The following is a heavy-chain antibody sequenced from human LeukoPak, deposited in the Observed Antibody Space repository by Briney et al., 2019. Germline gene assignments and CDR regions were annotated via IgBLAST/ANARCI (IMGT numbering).Heavy chain of an antibody. Sequence: GESLKISCKGSGYRFTSYWIGWVRQMPGKGLEWMGIIYPGDSDTRYSPSFQGQVTISADKSISTAYLQWSSLKASDTAMYYCAKVLWFGEFLDAFDIWGQGTMVTVSS. CDR1: GYRFTSYW. CDR3: AKVLWFGEFLDAFDI. J-gene: IGHJ3*02. V-gene: IGHV5-51*01. CDR2: IYPGDSDT. D-gene: IGHD3-10*01.